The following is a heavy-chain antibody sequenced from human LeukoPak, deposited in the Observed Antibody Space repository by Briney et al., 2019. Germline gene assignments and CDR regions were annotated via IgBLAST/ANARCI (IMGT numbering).Heavy chain of an antibody. V-gene: IGHV4-39*01. CDR2: IYYSGST. D-gene: IGHD2-2*01. J-gene: IGHJ4*02. CDR1: GGSISSSSYY. Sequence: SETLSLTCTVSGGSISSSSYYWGWIRQPPGKGLEWIGSIYYSGSTFYTPSLKSRVTISVDTSKNQFSLKLTSVTAADTAVYYRARHPKEYCIGTSCFHYWGQGTLVTVSS. CDR3: ARHPKEYCIGTSCFHY.